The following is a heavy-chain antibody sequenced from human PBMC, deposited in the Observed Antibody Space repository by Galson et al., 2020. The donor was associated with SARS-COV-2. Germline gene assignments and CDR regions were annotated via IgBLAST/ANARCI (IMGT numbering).Heavy chain of an antibody. CDR3: ARGIRFLEWFYFDY. D-gene: IGHD3-3*01. CDR1: GGSFSGYY. CDR2: INHSGST. V-gene: IGHV4-34*01. J-gene: IGHJ4*02. Sequence: SETLSLTCAVYGGSFSGYYWSWIRQPPGKGLEWIGEINHSGSTNYIPSLKSRVTISVDTSKNQFSLKLSSVTAADTAVYYCARGIRFLEWFYFDYWGQGTLVTVSS.